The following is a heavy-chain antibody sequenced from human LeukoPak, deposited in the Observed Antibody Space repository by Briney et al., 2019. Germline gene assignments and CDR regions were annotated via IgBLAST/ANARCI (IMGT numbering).Heavy chain of an antibody. J-gene: IGHJ4*02. CDR3: AKTYCSGGSCHFDY. CDR2: INPSGGST. Sequence: GASVKASCKASGYTFTSCYMHWVRQAPGQGLEWMGIINPSGGSTSYAQKFQGRVTMTRDTSTSIVYMELSSLRSEDTAVYYCAKTYCSGGSCHFDYWGQGTLVTVSS. D-gene: IGHD2-15*01. CDR1: GYTFTSCY. V-gene: IGHV1-46*03.